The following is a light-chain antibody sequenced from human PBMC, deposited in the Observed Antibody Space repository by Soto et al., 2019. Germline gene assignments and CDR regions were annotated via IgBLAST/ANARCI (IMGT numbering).Light chain of an antibody. CDR3: QHYNSYSRT. CDR2: DAS. CDR1: QIISRW. Sequence: IQVTHSPSSLSASLLYRCTITFRASQIISRWLAWYQQKPGKAPKLLIYDASNLERGVPSRFSGSGSGTEFTLTISSLQPDDFATYYCQHYNSYSRTFGQGTRLEIK. V-gene: IGKV1-5*01. J-gene: IGKJ5*01.